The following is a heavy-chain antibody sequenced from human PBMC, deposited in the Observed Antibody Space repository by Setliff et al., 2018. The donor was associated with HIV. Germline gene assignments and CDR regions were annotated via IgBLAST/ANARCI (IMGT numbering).Heavy chain of an antibody. J-gene: IGHJ6*02. Sequence: LSLTCTISGGSIRSYSWSWIRQPPGKGLEWIGSIYYSGSLNYNPSLESRVPISVDTSKNKYSLKLKSVTTAETAVYYCARDRGRGSGSPTRKYYDYGMDVWGQGTTVTVSS. D-gene: IGHD3-10*01. CDR1: GGSIRSYS. V-gene: IGHV4-59*01. CDR2: IYYSGSL. CDR3: ARDRGRGSGSPTRKYYDYGMDV.